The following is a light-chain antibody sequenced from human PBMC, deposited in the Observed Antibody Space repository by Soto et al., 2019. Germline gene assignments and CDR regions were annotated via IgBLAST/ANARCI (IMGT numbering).Light chain of an antibody. CDR3: SSYAGSSTWV. Sequence: QSVPTQPPSASGFPGQSATISCTGTSSDVGGYNYVSWYQQYPGKAPKLMIYEVSKRPSGVPDRFSGSKSGNTASLTVSGLQAEDEADYYCSSYAGSSTWVFGGGTKVTV. CDR2: EVS. J-gene: IGLJ2*01. CDR1: SSDVGGYNY. V-gene: IGLV2-8*01.